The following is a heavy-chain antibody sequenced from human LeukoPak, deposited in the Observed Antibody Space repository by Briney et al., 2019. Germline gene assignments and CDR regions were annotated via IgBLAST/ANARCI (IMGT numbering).Heavy chain of an antibody. D-gene: IGHD1-26*01. Sequence: PSGTLSLTCAVSGGSIMTTNWWSWVRQPPGKGLEWIGEVHLNGATNYNPSLESRVSMSIDTSKNQMSLKLTSVTAADTAIYYCTRESGAFSPFGFWSQGTLVTVSS. V-gene: IGHV4-4*02. CDR3: TRESGAFSPFGF. CDR1: GGSIMTTNW. CDR2: VHLNGAT. J-gene: IGHJ4*02.